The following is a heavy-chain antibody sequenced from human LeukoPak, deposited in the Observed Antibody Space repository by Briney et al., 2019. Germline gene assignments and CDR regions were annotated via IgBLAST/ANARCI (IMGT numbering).Heavy chain of an antibody. Sequence: SVKVSCKASGGTFSSYAISWVRQAPGQGLEWMGGIIPIFGTANYAQKFQSRVTITTDESTSTAYMELSSLRSEDTAVYYCAREVAAAGLDAFDIWGQGTMVTVSS. D-gene: IGHD6-13*01. CDR2: IIPIFGTA. CDR3: AREVAAAGLDAFDI. J-gene: IGHJ3*02. V-gene: IGHV1-69*05. CDR1: GGTFSSYA.